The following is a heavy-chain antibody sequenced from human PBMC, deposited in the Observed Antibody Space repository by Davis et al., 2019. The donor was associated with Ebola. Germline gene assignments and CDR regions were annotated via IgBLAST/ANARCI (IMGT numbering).Heavy chain of an antibody. CDR1: GFTFSDYY. CDR2: ISSSGSNI. Sequence: GGSLRLSCAASGFTFSDYYMSWIRQAPGKGLEWVSYISSSGSNIKYADSVKGRFTISRDNAKNSLYLQMNSLRAEDTAVYYCAREDCGGDCYSGGYDYWGQGTLVTVSS. D-gene: IGHD2-21*02. CDR3: AREDCGGDCYSGGYDY. V-gene: IGHV3-11*04. J-gene: IGHJ4*02.